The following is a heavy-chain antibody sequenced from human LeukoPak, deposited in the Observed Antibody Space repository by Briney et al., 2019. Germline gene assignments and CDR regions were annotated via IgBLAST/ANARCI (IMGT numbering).Heavy chain of an antibody. CDR2: IIPIFGTA. Sequence: ASVKVSCKASGGTFSSYAISWVRQAPGQGLEWMGRIIPIFGTANYAQKFQGRVTITTDESTSTAYMELSSLRSEDTAVYYCARLGDGYTVYWGQGTLVTVSS. D-gene: IGHD5-24*01. CDR3: ARLGDGYTVY. V-gene: IGHV1-69*05. J-gene: IGHJ4*02. CDR1: GGTFSSYA.